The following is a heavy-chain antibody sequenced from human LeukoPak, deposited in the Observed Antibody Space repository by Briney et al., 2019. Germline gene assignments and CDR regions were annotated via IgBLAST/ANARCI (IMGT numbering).Heavy chain of an antibody. J-gene: IGHJ4*02. V-gene: IGHV1-18*01. Sequence: GASVKVSCKASGYTLTSYGISWVRQAPGQGLEWMGWISTYNGHTNYARKVQGRVTMTTDTSTSTAYMELRSLRSDDTAVYYCAREGGRYCSGGSCYSSNGWYGGLNYWGQGTLVTVSS. CDR2: ISTYNGHT. CDR3: AREGGRYCSGGSCYSSNGWYGGLNY. CDR1: GYTLTSYG. D-gene: IGHD2-15*01.